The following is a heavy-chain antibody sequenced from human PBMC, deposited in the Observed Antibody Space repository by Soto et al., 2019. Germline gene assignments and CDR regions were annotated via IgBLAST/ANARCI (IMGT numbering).Heavy chain of an antibody. CDR3: ARDLAYCGGDCYPIDY. CDR2: ISAYNGNT. J-gene: IGHJ4*02. D-gene: IGHD2-21*02. CDR1: GYTFTSNG. V-gene: IGHV1-18*01. Sequence: QVQLVQSGAEVKKPGASVKVSCKASGYTFTSNGISWVRQAPGQGLEWMGWISAYNGNTNYAQKLQGRVTMTTDTFTSNGYMEVRSLRSDDPAVYYCARDLAYCGGDCYPIDYWGQGTLVTVSS.